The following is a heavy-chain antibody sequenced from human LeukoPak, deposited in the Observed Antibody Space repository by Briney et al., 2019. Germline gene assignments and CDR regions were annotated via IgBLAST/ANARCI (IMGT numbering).Heavy chain of an antibody. CDR2: VSGSAYSK. D-gene: IGHD3-3*01. V-gene: IGHV3-23*01. CDR1: GFTFNSYS. Sequence: PGGSLRLSCAASGFTFNSYSMGWVRQAPGQGLEWVSAVSGSAYSKYYADSVKGRFTISRDNSKNTLYLQMNSLRAEDTAVYFCAKWMVRNDFWSGAFDIWGQGTMATVSS. J-gene: IGHJ3*02. CDR3: AKWMVRNDFWSGAFDI.